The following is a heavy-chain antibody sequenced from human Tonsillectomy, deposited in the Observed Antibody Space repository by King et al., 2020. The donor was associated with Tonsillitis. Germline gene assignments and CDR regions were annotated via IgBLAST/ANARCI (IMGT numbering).Heavy chain of an antibody. V-gene: IGHV5-51*01. CDR1: GYNFTNYW. CDR2: IYPVDSDI. Sequence: VQLVESGAEVKKPGESLKISCKGSGYNFTNYWIAWVRQMPGKGLEWMGIIYPVDSDIRYSPSFQAQVTISADKSISTAYLQWSSLKASDTAMYYGARHEAGGWAPFDYWGQGTLVTVSS. J-gene: IGHJ4*02. D-gene: IGHD6-13*01. CDR3: ARHEAGGWAPFDY.